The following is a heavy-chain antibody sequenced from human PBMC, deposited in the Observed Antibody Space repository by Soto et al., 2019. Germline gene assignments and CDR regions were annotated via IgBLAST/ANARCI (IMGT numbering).Heavy chain of an antibody. CDR1: GFSLTTRGVG. CDR2: IYWDDDK. CDR3: AHVPGSGQLLYSYYYYMDV. Sequence: QITLKESGPTLVKPTQTLTLTCTFSGFSLTTRGVGVGWIRQPPGKALEWLALIYWDDDKRYSPSLKSRLTITMDTSKNQVVLTLTNMDPVDTATYYCAHVPGSGQLLYSYYYYMDVWGKGATVAVS. J-gene: IGHJ6*03. D-gene: IGHD3-10*01. V-gene: IGHV2-5*02.